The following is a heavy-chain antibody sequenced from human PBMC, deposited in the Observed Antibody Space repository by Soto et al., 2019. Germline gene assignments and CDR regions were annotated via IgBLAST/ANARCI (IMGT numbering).Heavy chain of an antibody. CDR3: TRGRYNWNYNSRLWYFDY. CDR1: GGSISSSSYY. J-gene: IGHJ4*02. CDR2: IYYSGST. D-gene: IGHD1-7*01. V-gene: IGHV4-39*01. Sequence: SETLSLTCTVSGGSISSSSYYWGWIRQPPGMGLEWIGSIYYSGSTYYNPSLKSRVTISVDTSKNQFSLKLSSVTAADTAVYYCTRGRYNWNYNSRLWYFDYWGQGTLVTFSS.